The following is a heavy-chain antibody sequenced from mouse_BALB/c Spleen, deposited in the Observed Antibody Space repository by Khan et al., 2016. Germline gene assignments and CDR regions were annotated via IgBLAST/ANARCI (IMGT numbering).Heavy chain of an antibody. CDR2: IYPGDGDT. CDR3: ASYYDSSYDYFDY. Sequence: QVQLQQSGAELARPGASVKLSCKASGYTFTSYWMQWVKQRPGQGLEWIGAIYPGDGDTRYTQKFKGKATLTADKSSSPAYMQLSSLASEDSAVYYCASYYDSSYDYFDYWGQGTTLTVSS. D-gene: IGHD1-1*01. V-gene: IGHV1-87*01. J-gene: IGHJ2*01. CDR1: GYTFTSYW.